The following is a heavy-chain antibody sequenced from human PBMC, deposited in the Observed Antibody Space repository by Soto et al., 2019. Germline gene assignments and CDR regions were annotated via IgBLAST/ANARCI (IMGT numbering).Heavy chain of an antibody. CDR3: ARGNYSSSWYEWDY. CDR1: GFTVSSNY. J-gene: IGHJ4*02. D-gene: IGHD6-13*01. CDR2: IYSGGST. V-gene: IGHV3-53*01. Sequence: GESLKISCAASGFTVSSNYMSWVRQAPGKGLEWVSVIYSGGSTYYADSVKGRFTISRDNSKNTLYLQMNSLRAEDTAVYYCARGNYSSSWYEWDYWGQGTLVTVSS.